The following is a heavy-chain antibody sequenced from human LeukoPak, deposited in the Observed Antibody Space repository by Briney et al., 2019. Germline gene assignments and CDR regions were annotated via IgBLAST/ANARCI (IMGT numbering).Heavy chain of an antibody. CDR2: MNPNSGNT. Sequence: ASVKVSCKASGYTFTSYGISWVRQATGQGLEWMGWMNPNSGNTGYAQKFQGRVTMTRNTSISTAYMELSSLRSEDTAVYYCARPGYSSSSYGMDVWGQGTTVTVSS. CDR1: GYTFTSYG. V-gene: IGHV1-8*02. D-gene: IGHD6-13*01. CDR3: ARPGYSSSSYGMDV. J-gene: IGHJ6*02.